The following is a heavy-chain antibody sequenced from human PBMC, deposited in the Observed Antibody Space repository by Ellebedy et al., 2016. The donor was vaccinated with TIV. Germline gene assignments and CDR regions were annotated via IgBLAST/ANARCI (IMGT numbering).Heavy chain of an antibody. Sequence: PGGSLRLSCAASGFTFSSYSMNWVRQAPGKGLEWVSYISSSSSTIYYADSVKGRFTISRDNAKNSLYLQMNSLRAEDTAVYYCARQIGYTFGVTPYENWGQGTLVTVAS. J-gene: IGHJ4*02. V-gene: IGHV3-48*01. D-gene: IGHD5-18*01. CDR2: ISSSSSTI. CDR3: ARQIGYTFGVTPYEN. CDR1: GFTFSSYS.